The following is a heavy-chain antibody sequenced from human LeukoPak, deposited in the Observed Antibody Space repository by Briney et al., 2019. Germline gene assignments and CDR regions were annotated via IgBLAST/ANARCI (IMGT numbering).Heavy chain of an antibody. V-gene: IGHV4-4*07. CDR3: ARVGQWELPT. CDR2: IFSSGGT. CDR1: GDSISSYY. D-gene: IGHD1-26*01. Sequence: SETLSLTCTVSGDSISSYYWNWIRQPAGKGLEWIGRIFSSGGTSYNPSLKSRVTMSIDTSKNQFSLKLSSVTAADTAVYYCARVGQWELPTWGQGTLVTVSS. J-gene: IGHJ4*02.